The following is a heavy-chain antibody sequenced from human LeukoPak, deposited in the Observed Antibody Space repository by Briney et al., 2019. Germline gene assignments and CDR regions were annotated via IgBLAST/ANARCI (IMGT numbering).Heavy chain of an antibody. Sequence: KPSETLSLTCTVSGGSISSYYWSWIRQPAGKGLEWIGRIYTSGSTNYNPSLKSRVTMSVDTSKNQISPKVNSVTAADTAVYYCARESYSSSYLFDFWGQGTLVTVSS. CDR1: GGSISSYY. V-gene: IGHV4-4*07. J-gene: IGHJ4*02. CDR2: IYTSGST. CDR3: ARESYSSSYLFDF. D-gene: IGHD6-6*01.